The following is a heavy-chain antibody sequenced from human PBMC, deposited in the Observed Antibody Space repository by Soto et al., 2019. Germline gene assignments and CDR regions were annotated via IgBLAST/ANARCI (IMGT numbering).Heavy chain of an antibody. V-gene: IGHV4-4*07. CDR1: GDSINNYY. Sequence: SETLSLTCTVSGDSINNYYWSWMRLPAGKGLEWIGRIYSNGNTYYNPSLKSRVSMSVDTSKNQFSLILKTVTAADTAVYYCARGGAVATTAHFDHWGQGTLVTVSS. J-gene: IGHJ4*02. CDR3: ARGGAVATTAHFDH. CDR2: IYSNGNT. D-gene: IGHD5-12*01.